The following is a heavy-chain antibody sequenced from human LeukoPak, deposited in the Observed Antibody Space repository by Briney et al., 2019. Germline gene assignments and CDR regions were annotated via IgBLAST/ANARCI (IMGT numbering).Heavy chain of an antibody. D-gene: IGHD3-3*01. Sequence: SETLSLTCTVSGGSISSGSYYWSWIRQPAGKGLEWIGRIYTSGSTNYNPSLKSRVTISVDTSKNQFSLKLSSVTAADTAVYYCARGTPYYDFWSGYRDYYYMDVWGKGTTVTVSS. J-gene: IGHJ6*03. CDR2: IYTSGST. CDR3: ARGTPYYDFWSGYRDYYYMDV. V-gene: IGHV4-61*02. CDR1: GGSISSGSYY.